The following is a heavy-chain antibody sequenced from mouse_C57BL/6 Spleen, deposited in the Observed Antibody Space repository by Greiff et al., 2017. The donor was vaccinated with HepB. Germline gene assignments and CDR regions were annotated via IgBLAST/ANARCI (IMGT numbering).Heavy chain of an antibody. CDR1: GYTFTSYW. CDR2: IDPSDSET. D-gene: IGHD4-1*01. V-gene: IGHV1-52*01. Sequence: VQLQQPGAELVRPGSSVKLSCKASGYTFTSYWMHWVKQRPIQGLEWIGNIDPSDSETHYNQKFKDKATLTVDKSSSTAYMQLSSLTSEDSAVYYCARCPSNWDHYFDYWGQGTTLTVSS. CDR3: ARCPSNWDHYFDY. J-gene: IGHJ2*01.